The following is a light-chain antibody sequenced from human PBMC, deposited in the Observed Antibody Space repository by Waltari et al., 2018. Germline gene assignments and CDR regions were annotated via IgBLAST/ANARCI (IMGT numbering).Light chain of an antibody. Sequence: DIQMTQSPSSLAASVGDRVTITCRASQGISKFLAWFRQKPGKAPESLIYGASSLQSGVPSRFSGSGSGTDFTLTISSLKPEDFASYYCQQYKTFPLTFGGGSKVQIK. CDR3: QQYKTFPLT. J-gene: IGKJ4*01. CDR2: GAS. CDR1: QGISKF. V-gene: IGKV1-16*01.